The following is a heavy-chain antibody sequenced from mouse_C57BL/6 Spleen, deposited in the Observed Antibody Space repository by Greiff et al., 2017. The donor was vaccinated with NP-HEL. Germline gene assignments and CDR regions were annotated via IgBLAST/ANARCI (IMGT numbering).Heavy chain of an antibody. CDR1: GFTFSSYG. D-gene: IGHD1-1*01. V-gene: IGHV5-6*01. CDR3: GRQGQYYYGSSYDFDY. Sequence: EVKLVESGGDLVKPGGSLKLSCAASGFTFSSYGMSWVRQTPDKRLEWVATISSGGSYTYYPDSVKGRFTISRDNAKNTLYLQMSSLKSEETAMYYCGRQGQYYYGSSYDFDYWGQGTTLTVSS. CDR2: ISSGGSYT. J-gene: IGHJ2*01.